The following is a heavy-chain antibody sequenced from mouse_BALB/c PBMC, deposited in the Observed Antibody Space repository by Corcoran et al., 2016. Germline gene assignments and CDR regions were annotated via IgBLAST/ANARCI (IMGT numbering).Heavy chain of an antibody. J-gene: IGHJ1*01. CDR3: ANWDLYFDI. V-gene: IGHV14-3*02. CDR1: GFNIKDTY. CDR2: IYPANCNT. D-gene: IGHD4-1*01. Sequence: EVQLQQSGAELVKPGASVKLSCTASGFNIKDTYMHWVKQRPEQGLEWIGRIYPANCNTKYDPKFQGKATIKADTSFNTAYLQLSSRTSEDTAVYFCANWDLYFDIWGAGITFTVSS.